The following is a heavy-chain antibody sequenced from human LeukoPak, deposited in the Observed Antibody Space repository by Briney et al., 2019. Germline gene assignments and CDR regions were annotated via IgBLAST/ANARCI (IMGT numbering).Heavy chain of an antibody. CDR2: INPNSGGT. CDR3: ARVQVVDFPEVFDC. J-gene: IGHJ4*02. D-gene: IGHD2-2*01. CDR1: VYTFTGYY. Sequence: ASVKVSRKASVYTFTGYYMHWVRQAPGQGLEWMVWINPNSGGTNYAHKFQGRLTMTRDTSISTAYIELSRLRSDDSAVYCCARVQVVDFPEVFDCGGQGTLVSVYS. V-gene: IGHV1-2*02.